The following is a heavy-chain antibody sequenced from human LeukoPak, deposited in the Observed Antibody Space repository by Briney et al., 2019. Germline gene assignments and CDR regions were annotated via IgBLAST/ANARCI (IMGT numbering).Heavy chain of an antibody. V-gene: IGHV1-2*02. CDR3: AYRIAVAGTQFDY. CDR2: INPNSGGT. Sequence: ASVKVSCKASGYTFTGYYMHWVRQAPGQGLEWMGWINPNSGGTNYAQKFQGRVTMTRDTSISTAYMELSRLRSEDTAVYYCAYRIAVAGTQFDYWGQGTLVTVSS. CDR1: GYTFTGYY. D-gene: IGHD6-19*01. J-gene: IGHJ4*02.